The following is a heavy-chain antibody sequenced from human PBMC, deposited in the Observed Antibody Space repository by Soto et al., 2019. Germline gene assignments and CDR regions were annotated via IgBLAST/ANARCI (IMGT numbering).Heavy chain of an antibody. Sequence: QVQLQQWGAGLLKPSETLSLTCAVYGGSFSGYYWSWIRQPPGKGLEWIGEINHSGSTNYNPSLKGRVTIAVDTSKNQFSLKLSSVSAADTAVYDCARAPLFSDRPFDYWGQGTLVTVSS. CDR3: ARAPLFSDRPFDY. CDR2: INHSGST. V-gene: IGHV4-34*01. J-gene: IGHJ4*02. CDR1: GGSFSGYY. D-gene: IGHD3-10*01.